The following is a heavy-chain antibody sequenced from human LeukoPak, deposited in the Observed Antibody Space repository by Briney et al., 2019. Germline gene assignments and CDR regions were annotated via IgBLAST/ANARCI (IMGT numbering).Heavy chain of an antibody. D-gene: IGHD6-13*01. J-gene: IGHJ4*02. CDR2: IVVGSGNT. V-gene: IGHV1-58*01. CDR3: ATDRYSSNWSYY. Sequence: ASVNVSCKASGFTSTSSAVQWVRQARGQRLELIGRIVVGSGNTNYAQKFQERVTITRDMSTSTAYMELSSLRSEDTAVYYCATDRYSSNWSYYWGQGTLVTVSS. CDR1: GFTSTSSA.